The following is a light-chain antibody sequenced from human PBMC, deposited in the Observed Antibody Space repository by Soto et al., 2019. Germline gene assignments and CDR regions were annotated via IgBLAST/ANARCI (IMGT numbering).Light chain of an antibody. CDR1: QSLSSN. J-gene: IGKJ3*01. CDR3: QQYNNCPFT. CDR2: GAS. Sequence: EIVMTQSPATLSVSPGERATLSCRASQSLSSNVAWYQQKPGQVPRLLIYGASTRSTGIPARFSGSRSGTEFTLTISSLQSEDFAVYYCQQYNNCPFTFGPGTKVDIK. V-gene: IGKV3D-15*01.